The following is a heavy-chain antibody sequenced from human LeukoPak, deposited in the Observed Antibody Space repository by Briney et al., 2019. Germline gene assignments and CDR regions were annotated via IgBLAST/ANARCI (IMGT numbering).Heavy chain of an antibody. Sequence: SVKVSCKASGYTFTGYYMHWVRQAPGQGLEWMGRIIPIFGTANYAQKFQGRVTITTDESTSTAYMELSSLRSEDTAVYYCARVGPNDYGDYAFDYWGQGTLVTVSS. CDR2: IIPIFGTA. V-gene: IGHV1-69*05. J-gene: IGHJ4*02. CDR3: ARVGPNDYGDYAFDY. D-gene: IGHD4-17*01. CDR1: GYTFTGYY.